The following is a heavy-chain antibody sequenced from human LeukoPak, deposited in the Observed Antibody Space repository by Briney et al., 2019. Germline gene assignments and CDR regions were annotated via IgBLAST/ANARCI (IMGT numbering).Heavy chain of an antibody. D-gene: IGHD6-6*01. CDR1: GGSFSGYY. J-gene: IGHJ3*02. V-gene: IGHV4-34*01. Sequence: SETLSLTCAVYGGSFSGYYWSWIRQPPGKGLEWIGEINHSGSTNYNPSLKSRVTISVDTSKNQFSLKLSSVTAADTAVYYCARARGRRAFDIWGQETMVTVSS. CDR2: INHSGST. CDR3: ARARGRRAFDI.